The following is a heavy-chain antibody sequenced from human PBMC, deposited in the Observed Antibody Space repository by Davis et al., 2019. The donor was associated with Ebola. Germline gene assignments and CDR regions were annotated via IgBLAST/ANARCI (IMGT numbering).Heavy chain of an antibody. CDR2: INHSGST. V-gene: IGHV4-34*01. CDR3: ARGRSDYDYVWGTYRYHP. Sequence: GSLRLSCAASGFTFSSYAMSWVRQPPGKGLEWIGEINHSGSTNYNPSLKSRVTISVDTSKNQFSLKLSSVTAADTAVYYCARGRSDYDYVWGTYRYHPWGQGTLVTVSS. J-gene: IGHJ5*02. D-gene: IGHD3-16*02. CDR1: GFTFSSYA.